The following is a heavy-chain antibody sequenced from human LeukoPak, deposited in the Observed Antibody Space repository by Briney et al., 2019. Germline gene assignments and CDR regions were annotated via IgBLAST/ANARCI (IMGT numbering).Heavy chain of an antibody. CDR2: ISGSGTI. CDR3: ASGYCSGGSCYSRPIYDFDY. CDR1: GGSIHSY. J-gene: IGHJ4*02. Sequence: SETLSLTCTVSGGSIHSYWSWIRQPAGKGLEWIGRISGSGTITYNPALQSRLTISIDTSKNQFSLKLMSVTAADTAVYYCASGYCSGGSCYSRPIYDFDYWGQGTLVTVSS. V-gene: IGHV4-4*07. D-gene: IGHD2-15*01.